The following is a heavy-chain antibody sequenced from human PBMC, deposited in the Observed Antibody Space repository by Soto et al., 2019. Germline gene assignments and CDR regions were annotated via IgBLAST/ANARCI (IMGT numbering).Heavy chain of an antibody. J-gene: IGHJ6*02. V-gene: IGHV5-51*01. CDR1: GYSFTSYW. Sequence: PGESLKISCKGSGYSFTSYWIGWARQMPGKGLEWMGIIYPGDSDTRYSPSFQGQVTISADKSISTAYLQWSSLKASDTAMYYCARQGYSSGWYYYYGMDVWGQGTTVTVSS. CDR3: ARQGYSSGWYYYYGMDV. D-gene: IGHD6-19*01. CDR2: IYPGDSDT.